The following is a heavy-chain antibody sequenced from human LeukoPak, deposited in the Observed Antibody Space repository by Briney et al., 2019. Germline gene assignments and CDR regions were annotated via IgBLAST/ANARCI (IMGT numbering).Heavy chain of an antibody. J-gene: IGHJ4*02. CDR2: IYHSGST. CDR1: GGSISSGGYS. V-gene: IGHV4-30-2*01. D-gene: IGHD2-2*01. CDR3: ARGLRCSSTSCPTGPPFDY. Sequence: SQTLSLTCAVSGGSISSGGYSWSWIRQPPGKGLEWIGYIYHSGSTYYNPSLKSRVTISVDTSKNQFSLKLSSVTAADTAVYHCARGLRCSSTSCPTGPPFDYWGQGTLVTVSS.